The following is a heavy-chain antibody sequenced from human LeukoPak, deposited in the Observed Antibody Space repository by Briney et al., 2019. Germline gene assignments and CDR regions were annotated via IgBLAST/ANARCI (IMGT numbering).Heavy chain of an antibody. V-gene: IGHV4-59*01. Sequence: SETLSLTCTVSGGSISSYYWSWIRQPPGKGLEWIGYIYYSGSTNYNPSLKSRVTISVDTSKNQFSLKLSSVTAADTAVYYCAGAVGYYYYYMDVWGKGTTVTVSS. CDR2: IYYSGST. CDR1: GGSISSYY. J-gene: IGHJ6*03. D-gene: IGHD1-26*01. CDR3: AGAVGYYYYYMDV.